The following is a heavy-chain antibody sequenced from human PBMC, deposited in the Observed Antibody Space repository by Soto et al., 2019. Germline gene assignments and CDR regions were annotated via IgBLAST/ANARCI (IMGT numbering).Heavy chain of an antibody. CDR3: ARGGYCSSTSCHRGWFDP. D-gene: IGHD2-2*01. CDR2: INHSGST. Sequence: QVQLQQWGAGLLKPSETLSLTCAVYGGSFSGYYWSWIRQPPGKGLEWIGEINHSGSTNYNPSLKSRVTISVDTSKTQFSLKLSSVTAADTAVYYCARGGYCSSTSCHRGWFDPWGQGTLVTVSS. V-gene: IGHV4-34*01. CDR1: GGSFSGYY. J-gene: IGHJ5*02.